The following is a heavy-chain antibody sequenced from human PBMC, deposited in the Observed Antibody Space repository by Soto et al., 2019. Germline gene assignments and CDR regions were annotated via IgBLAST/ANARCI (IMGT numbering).Heavy chain of an antibody. D-gene: IGHD2-21*01. CDR2: IHPGDSDT. CDR3: ARQDGSSLFFFNL. V-gene: IGHV5-51*01. Sequence: GESLKISCKGSGYNFIYWIAWVRQMPGRGLEWMGVIHPGDSDTRYSPSFQGQVTITADTSISTAYLQWSSLKASDTAIYYCARQDGSSLFFFNLWGLGNLGTVAS. CDR1: GYNFIYW. J-gene: IGHJ5*02.